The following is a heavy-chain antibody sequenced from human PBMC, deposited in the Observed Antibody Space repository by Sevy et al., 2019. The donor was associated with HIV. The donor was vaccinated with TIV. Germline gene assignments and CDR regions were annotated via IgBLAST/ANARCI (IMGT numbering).Heavy chain of an antibody. Sequence: GGSLRLSCAASGFTFSNAWMSWVRQAPGKGLEWVGRIKSNTDGGTTDYATPVKGRFTISREDSKNTLYLQMNSLKTEETAVYYWTAGIQLVDYYSYGMDVWGQGTTVTVSS. CDR1: GFTFSNAW. D-gene: IGHD5-18*01. V-gene: IGHV3-15*01. J-gene: IGHJ6*02. CDR2: IKSNTDGGTT. CDR3: TAGIQLVDYYSYGMDV.